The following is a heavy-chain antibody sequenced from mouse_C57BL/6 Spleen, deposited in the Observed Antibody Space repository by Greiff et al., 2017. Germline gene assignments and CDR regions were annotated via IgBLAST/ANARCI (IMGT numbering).Heavy chain of an antibody. D-gene: IGHD1-1*01. CDR1: GYTFTSYW. CDR3: TRWWAGGSSYFDY. J-gene: IGHJ2*01. CDR2: IYPGNSDT. Sequence: EVKVEESGTVLARPGASVKMSCETSGYTFTSYWMHWVKQRPGQGLEWIGAIYPGNSDTSYNQKFKGKAKLTAVTSASTAYMELSSLTNEDSAVYYCTRWWAGGSSYFDYWGQGTTLTVSS. V-gene: IGHV1-5*01.